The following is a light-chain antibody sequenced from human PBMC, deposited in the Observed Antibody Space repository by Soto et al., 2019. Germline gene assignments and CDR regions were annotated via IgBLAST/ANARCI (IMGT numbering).Light chain of an antibody. V-gene: IGLV1-51*02. CDR1: SSNIGNNY. J-gene: IGLJ3*02. CDR2: ENN. Sequence: QSVLTQPPSVSAAPGQKVTISCSGSSSNIGNNYVSWYQQLPGTAPKLLIYENNKRPSGIPDRFSGSKSGTSATLGITRLQTGDEADYYCGTWDSSLRGVFGGGTKLTVL. CDR3: GTWDSSLRGV.